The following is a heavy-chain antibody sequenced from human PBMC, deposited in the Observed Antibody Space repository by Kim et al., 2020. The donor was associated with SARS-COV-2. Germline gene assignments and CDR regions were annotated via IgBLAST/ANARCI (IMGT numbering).Heavy chain of an antibody. V-gene: IGHV7-4-1*02. Sequence: ASVKVSCKASGYTFTSYAMNWVRQAPGQGLEWMGWINTNTGNPTYAQGFTGRFVFSLDTSVSTAYLQISSLKAEDTAVYYCARASSGWFGNRYYYYGMDVWGQGTTVTVSS. J-gene: IGHJ6*02. CDR3: ARASSGWFGNRYYYYGMDV. CDR1: GYTFTSYA. D-gene: IGHD6-19*01. CDR2: INTNTGNP.